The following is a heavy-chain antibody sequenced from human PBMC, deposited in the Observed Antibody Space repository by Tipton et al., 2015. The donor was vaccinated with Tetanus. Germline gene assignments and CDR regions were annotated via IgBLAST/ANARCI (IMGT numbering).Heavy chain of an antibody. CDR1: GGSISGSSYY. CDR3: ARPGVGGYPGHYFDF. Sequence: TLSLTCTVSGGSISGSSYYWGWIRQPPGKGLEWIGSIYYSGSSYYNPTLKSRVTISVDTSKNQFSLKLDSVTAADAAVYYCARPGVGGYPGHYFDFWGQGTVVTVSS. V-gene: IGHV4-39*01. D-gene: IGHD2-15*01. J-gene: IGHJ4*02. CDR2: IYYSGSS.